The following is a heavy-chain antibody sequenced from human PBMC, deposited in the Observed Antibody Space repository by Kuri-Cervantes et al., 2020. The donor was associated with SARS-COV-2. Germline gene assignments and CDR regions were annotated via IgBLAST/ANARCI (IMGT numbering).Heavy chain of an antibody. V-gene: IGHV4-4*07. D-gene: IGHD5-24*01. CDR2: IYTSGST. CDR1: GGSISSYY. Sequence: GSLRLSCTVSGGSISSYYWSWIRQPAGKGLEWIGRIYTSGSTNYNPSLKSRVTMSVDTSKNQFSLKLTSVTAADTAVYYCARSRDGYSYNYWGQGTLVTDSS. J-gene: IGHJ4*02. CDR3: ARSRDGYSYNY.